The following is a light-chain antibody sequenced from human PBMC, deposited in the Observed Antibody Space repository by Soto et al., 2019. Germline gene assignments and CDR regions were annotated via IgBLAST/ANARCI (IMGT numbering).Light chain of an antibody. CDR2: GAS. J-gene: IGKJ1*01. CDR1: QSVTSGY. Sequence: IVLTQSPGTLSLSPWERATLSCRASQSVTSGYLAWYQQQPNQAPRLLIYGASYRATDIPDRFSGSGSGTDSTLTISRLEPEDFAVYYCQQYGSSGTFGQGTKVDIK. CDR3: QQYGSSGT. V-gene: IGKV3-20*01.